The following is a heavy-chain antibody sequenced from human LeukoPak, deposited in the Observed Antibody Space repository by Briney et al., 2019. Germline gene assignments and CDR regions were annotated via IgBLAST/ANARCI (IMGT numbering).Heavy chain of an antibody. CDR2: INPNSGGT. V-gene: IGHV1-2*02. CDR3: AREAGDYDSSGYYD. J-gene: IGHJ4*02. D-gene: IGHD3-22*01. CDR1: GYTFTSYG. Sequence: ASVKVSCKASGYTFTSYGISWVRQAPGQGLEWMGWINPNSGGTNYAQKFQGRVTMTRDTSISTAYMELSRLRSDDTAVYYCAREAGDYDSSGYYDWGQGTLVTVSS.